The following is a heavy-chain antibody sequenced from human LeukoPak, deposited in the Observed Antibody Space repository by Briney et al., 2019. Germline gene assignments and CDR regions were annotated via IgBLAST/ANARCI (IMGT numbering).Heavy chain of an antibody. CDR1: GFTFSNYM. Sequence: SGGSLRLSCAASGFTFSNYMMHWVRQAPGKGLVWVSRIKSDGITITYADSVKGRFTISRDNAKNTLYLQMNSPRAEDTAVYYCLRDLNWSLDQWGQGTLVTVSS. D-gene: IGHD1-20*01. V-gene: IGHV3-74*01. CDR2: IKSDGITI. J-gene: IGHJ4*02. CDR3: LRDLNWSLDQ.